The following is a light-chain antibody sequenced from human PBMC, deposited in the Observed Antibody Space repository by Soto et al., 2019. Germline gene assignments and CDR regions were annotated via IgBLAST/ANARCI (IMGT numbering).Light chain of an antibody. CDR3: QQRSNWPPAIT. CDR1: QSVSSY. Sequence: EIVLTQSPATLSLSPGERATLSCRASQSVSSYLAWYQQKPGQAPRLLIYDASSRATGIPARFSGSGSGTDFTLTISSLEPEDFAVYYWQQRSNWPPAITFGQGTRLEIK. V-gene: IGKV3-11*01. J-gene: IGKJ5*01. CDR2: DAS.